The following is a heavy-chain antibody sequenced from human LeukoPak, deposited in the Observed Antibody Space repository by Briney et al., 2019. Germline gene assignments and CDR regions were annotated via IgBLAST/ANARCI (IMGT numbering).Heavy chain of an antibody. CDR2: IIPIFGTA. D-gene: IGHD3-9*01. Sequence: SVKVSCKASGGTFSSYAISWVRQAPGQGLEWMGGIIPIFGTANYAQKFQGRVTITADKSTSTAYMELSSLRAEDTAVYYCAKAENWRGYFDWLLFFDYWGQGTLVTVSS. V-gene: IGHV1-69*06. CDR1: GGTFSSYA. CDR3: AKAENWRGYFDWLLFFDY. J-gene: IGHJ4*02.